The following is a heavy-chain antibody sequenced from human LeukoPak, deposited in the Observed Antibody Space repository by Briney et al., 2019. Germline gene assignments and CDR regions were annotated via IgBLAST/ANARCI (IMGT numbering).Heavy chain of an antibody. CDR1: GFTFSSYE. Sequence: GGSLGLSCAASGFTFSSYEMNWVRQAPGKGLEWVSYISSSGKNIYFADSVKGRFTISRDNAKNSLFLQMNSLRAEDTAVYYCARVTYAVPDYWGQGTLVAVSS. CDR2: ISSSGKNI. CDR3: ARVTYAVPDY. J-gene: IGHJ4*02. V-gene: IGHV3-48*03. D-gene: IGHD2/OR15-2a*01.